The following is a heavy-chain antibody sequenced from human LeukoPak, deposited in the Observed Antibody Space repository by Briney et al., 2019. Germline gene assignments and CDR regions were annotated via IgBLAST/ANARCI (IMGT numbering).Heavy chain of an antibody. D-gene: IGHD2-15*01. Sequence: SETLSLTCAVSSGSISSSNYYWSWIRQPAGKGLEWIGRISTIGSTNYNPSLNSRVTISIDTSKNQFSLKLSSVTAADTAVYYCARDGCGGSCFHYYYYYMDVWGKGTTVTISS. V-gene: IGHV4-61*02. CDR2: ISTIGST. CDR1: SGSISSSNYY. CDR3: ARDGCGGSCFHYYYYYMDV. J-gene: IGHJ6*03.